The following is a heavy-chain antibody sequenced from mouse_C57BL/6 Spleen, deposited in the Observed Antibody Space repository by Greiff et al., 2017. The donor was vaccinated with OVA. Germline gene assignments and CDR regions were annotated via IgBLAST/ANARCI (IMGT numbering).Heavy chain of an antibody. CDR2: IHPNSGST. V-gene: IGHV1-64*01. D-gene: IGHD2-3*01. J-gene: IGHJ4*01. Sequence: QVQLQQPGAELVKPGASVKLSCKASGYTFTSYWMHWVKQRPGQGLEWIGMIHPNSGSTNYNEKFKSKATLTVDKSSSTAYMQLSSLTSEDSAVYYCAGNDGYYVGAMDYWGQGTSVTVSS. CDR3: AGNDGYYVGAMDY. CDR1: GYTFTSYW.